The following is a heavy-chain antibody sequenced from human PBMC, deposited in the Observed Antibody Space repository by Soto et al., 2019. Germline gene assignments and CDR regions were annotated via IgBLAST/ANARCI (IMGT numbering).Heavy chain of an antibody. CDR2: ISYDGSNK. Sequence: GGSLRLSCAASGFTFSSYGMHWVRQAPGKGLEWVAVISYDGSNKYYADSVKGRFTISRDNSKNTLYLQMNSLRAEDTAVYYCAKDRRFGELWVDYWGQGTLVTVSS. CDR1: GFTFSSYG. J-gene: IGHJ4*02. CDR3: AKDRRFGELWVDY. D-gene: IGHD3-10*01. V-gene: IGHV3-30*18.